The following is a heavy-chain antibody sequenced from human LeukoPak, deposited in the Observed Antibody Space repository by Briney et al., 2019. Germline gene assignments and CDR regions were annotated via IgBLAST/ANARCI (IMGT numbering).Heavy chain of an antibody. D-gene: IGHD2-15*01. CDR1: GFTFSSYA. CDR2: ISGSGGST. CDR3: ARGTHCSGGSCPDYFDF. Sequence: GSLRLSCAASGFTFSSYAMSWVRQAPGKGLEWVSAISGSGGSTYYADSVKGRFTISRDNSKNTLYLQMNSLRAEDTAVYYCARGTHCSGGSCPDYFDFWGQGTLVTVSS. J-gene: IGHJ4*02. V-gene: IGHV3-23*01.